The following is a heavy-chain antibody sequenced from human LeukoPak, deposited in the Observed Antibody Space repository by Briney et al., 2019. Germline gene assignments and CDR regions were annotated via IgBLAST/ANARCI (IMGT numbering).Heavy chain of an antibody. CDR2: ISPNSCGT. D-gene: IGHD3-22*01. V-gene: IGHV1-2*02. Sequence: ASVKVSCKSSVYTFTGYYMHWVRQAPGQGREWMGGISPNSCGTNYAQRFQGRVTITMDTYISAAYVELSRLRSAETAVYYCARLDSSGYYYLVGAFDIWGQGTMVTVSS. CDR3: ARLDSSGYYYLVGAFDI. J-gene: IGHJ3*02. CDR1: VYTFTGYY.